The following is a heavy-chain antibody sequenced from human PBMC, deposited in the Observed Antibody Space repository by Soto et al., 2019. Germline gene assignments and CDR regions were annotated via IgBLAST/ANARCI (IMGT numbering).Heavy chain of an antibody. CDR1: GGSISSSSYY. J-gene: IGHJ4*02. V-gene: IGHV4-39*02. Sequence: QLQLQESGPGLVKPSETLSLTCTVAGGSISSSSYYWGWIRQPPGKGLEWIGSIYYSGSTYYNPSLQSRVTISEDTSKNQFSLKLSSVTAADTAVYYCAKDVSSYFDYWGQGTLVTVSS. CDR2: IYYSGST. CDR3: AKDVSSYFDY.